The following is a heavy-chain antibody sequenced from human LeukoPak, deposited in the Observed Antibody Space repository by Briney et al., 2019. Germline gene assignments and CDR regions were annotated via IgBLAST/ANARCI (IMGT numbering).Heavy chain of an antibody. V-gene: IGHV3-23*01. CDR2: ISGSGDDT. J-gene: IGHJ5*02. D-gene: IGHD6-25*01. CDR1: GFTFSSCG. Sequence: GGSLRLSCAASGFTFSSCGMSWVRQAPGKGLEWVSAISGSGDDTYYADSVKGRFTISRDNSKNTLYMQMNSLRAEDTAVYYCAKDLSPAAAWGQGTLVTVSS. CDR3: AKDLSPAAA.